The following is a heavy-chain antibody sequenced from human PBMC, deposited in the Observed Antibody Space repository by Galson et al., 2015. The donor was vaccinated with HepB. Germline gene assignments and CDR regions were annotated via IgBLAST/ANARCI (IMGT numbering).Heavy chain of an antibody. D-gene: IGHD6-6*01. CDR1: GGTFSGYA. CDR2: IIPIFGTA. Sequence: SVKVSCKASGGTFSGYAISWVRQAPGQGLEWMGGIIPIFGTANYAQKFQGRVTITADESTSTAYMELSSLRSEDTAVYYCARGDTAARPVLYYYGMDVWGQGTTVTVSS. V-gene: IGHV1-69*13. J-gene: IGHJ6*02. CDR3: ARGDTAARPVLYYYGMDV.